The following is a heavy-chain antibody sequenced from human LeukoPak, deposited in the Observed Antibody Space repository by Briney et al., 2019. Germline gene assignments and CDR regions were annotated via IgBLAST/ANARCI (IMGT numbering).Heavy chain of an antibody. V-gene: IGHV4-59*12. CDR1: GGSISSYY. CDR3: ARGIADCSGGSCYLPFDY. J-gene: IGHJ4*02. CDR2: IYYSGST. D-gene: IGHD2-15*01. Sequence: SETLSLTCTVSGGSISSYYWSWIRQPPGKGLEWVGYIYYSGSTNYNASLKSRVTISVDTSKNQFSLKLSSVTAADTGVYYCARGIADCSGGSCYLPFDYWGQGTLVTVSS.